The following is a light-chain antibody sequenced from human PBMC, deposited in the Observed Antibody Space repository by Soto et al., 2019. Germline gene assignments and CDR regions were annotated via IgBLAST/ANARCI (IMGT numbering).Light chain of an antibody. V-gene: IGLV2-14*01. CDR3: NSYTSSSTLV. CDR2: EVS. Sequence: QSALTQPASVSGSAGQSITISCTGTSSDVGGYKYVSWYQQHPGKAPKLMIYEVSNRPSGVSNRFSGSKSGNTASLTISGLQADDEADYYCNSYTSSSTLVFGTGTKVTVL. CDR1: SSDVGGYKY. J-gene: IGLJ1*01.